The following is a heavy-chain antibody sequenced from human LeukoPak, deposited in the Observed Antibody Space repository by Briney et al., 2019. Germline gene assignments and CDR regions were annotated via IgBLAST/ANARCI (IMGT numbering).Heavy chain of an antibody. Sequence: PGGSLRLSCAASGLTFSGSAVHWVRQASGKGLEWVGRIRSKANSYATAYAASVKGRFIISRDESKNTAYLQINSLKTEDTAVYYGPRWLKAGMPFDYGGQGPLPTVSS. CDR1: GLTFSGSA. CDR2: IRSKANSYAT. CDR3: PRWLKAGMPFDY. J-gene: IGHJ4*02. D-gene: IGHD2-2*01. V-gene: IGHV3-73*01.